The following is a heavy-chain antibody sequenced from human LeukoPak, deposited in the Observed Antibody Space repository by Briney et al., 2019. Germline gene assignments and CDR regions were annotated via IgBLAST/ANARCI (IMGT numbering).Heavy chain of an antibody. J-gene: IGHJ4*02. CDR2: IYHSGST. D-gene: IGHD6-6*01. CDR1: GGSISSSNW. Sequence: SETLSLTCAVSGGSISSSNWWSWVRQPPGKGLEWIGEIYHSGSTYYNPSLKSRVTISVDRSKNQFSLKLSSVTAADTAVYYCGYSSSSTSFDYWGQGTLVTASS. CDR3: GYSSSSTSFDY. V-gene: IGHV4-4*02.